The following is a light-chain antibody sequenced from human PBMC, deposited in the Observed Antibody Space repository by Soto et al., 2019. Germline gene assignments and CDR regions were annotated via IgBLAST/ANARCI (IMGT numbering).Light chain of an antibody. CDR1: SSDVGGYNY. J-gene: IGLJ1*01. CDR2: DVS. Sequence: QSALTQPASVSGSPGQSITISCTGTSSDVGGYNYVSWYQQHPGKAPKLMIYDVSNRPSGVSNRFSGSKSGNTASLTISGLQPGDEADYYCNSYTSSGTGVFGTGTKLTVL. CDR3: NSYTSSGTGV. V-gene: IGLV2-14*01.